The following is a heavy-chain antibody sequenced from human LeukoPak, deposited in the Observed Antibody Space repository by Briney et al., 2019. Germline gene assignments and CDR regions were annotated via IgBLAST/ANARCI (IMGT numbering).Heavy chain of an antibody. V-gene: IGHV1-3*01. Sequence: GASVKVSCKASGYTFTSYAMHWVRQAPGQRLEWMGWINAGNGNTKFSQKFRGRVTITRDTSASTAYMELSSLRSEDTAVYYCAREEGNWALHPNNWFDPWGQGTLVTVSS. CDR2: INAGNGNT. CDR1: GYTFTSYA. CDR3: AREEGNWALHPNNWFDP. J-gene: IGHJ5*02. D-gene: IGHD7-27*01.